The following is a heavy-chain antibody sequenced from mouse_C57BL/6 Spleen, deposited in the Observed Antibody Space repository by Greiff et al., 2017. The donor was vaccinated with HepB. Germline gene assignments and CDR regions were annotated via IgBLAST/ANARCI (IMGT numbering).Heavy chain of an antibody. D-gene: IGHD4-1*01. Sequence: VQLVESGAELVRPGTSVKVSCKASGYAFTNYLIEWVKQRPGQGLEWIGVINPGSGGTNYNEKFKGKATLTADKSSSTAYMQLSSLTSEDSAVYFCARSGSYFDYWGQGTTLTVSS. CDR3: ARSGSYFDY. J-gene: IGHJ2*01. CDR1: GYAFTNYL. V-gene: IGHV1-54*01. CDR2: INPGSGGT.